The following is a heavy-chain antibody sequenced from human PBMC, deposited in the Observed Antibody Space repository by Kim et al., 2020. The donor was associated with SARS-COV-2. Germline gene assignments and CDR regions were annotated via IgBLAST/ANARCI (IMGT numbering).Heavy chain of an antibody. CDR3: ARNPLVVIAILFFYYGMDV. J-gene: IGHJ6*02. V-gene: IGHV3-30*01. Sequence: GRFTISRDNAKNTLYLQMNSLRAEDTAVYYCARNPLVVIAILFFYYGMDVWGQGTTVTVSS. D-gene: IGHD2-21*01.